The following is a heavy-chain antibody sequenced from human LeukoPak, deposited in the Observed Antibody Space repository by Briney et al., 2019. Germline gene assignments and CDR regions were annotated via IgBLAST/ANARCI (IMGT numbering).Heavy chain of an antibody. J-gene: IGHJ4*02. D-gene: IGHD6-19*01. V-gene: IGHV4-39*01. Sequence: SETLSLTCTVSGGSISSSSYYWGWIRQPPGKGLEWIGSIYYSGSTYYNPSLKSRVTISVDTSKNQFSLKLSSVTAADTAVYYCASRSSGWYQYFDYWGQGTLVTVSS. CDR1: GGSISSSSYY. CDR3: ASRSSGWYQYFDY. CDR2: IYYSGST.